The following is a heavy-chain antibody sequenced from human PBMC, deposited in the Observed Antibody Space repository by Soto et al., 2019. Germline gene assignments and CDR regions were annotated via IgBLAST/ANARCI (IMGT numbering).Heavy chain of an antibody. V-gene: IGHV1-69*06. CDR2: IIPIFGTA. CDR1: GGTFSSYA. D-gene: IGHD3-22*01. Sequence: SVKVSCKASGGTFSSYAISWVRQAPGQGLEWMGGIIPIFGTANYAQKFQGRVTITADKSTSTAYMELSSLRSEDTAVYYCARDHPFLVTMNHNWFDPWGQGTLVTVSS. J-gene: IGHJ5*02. CDR3: ARDHPFLVTMNHNWFDP.